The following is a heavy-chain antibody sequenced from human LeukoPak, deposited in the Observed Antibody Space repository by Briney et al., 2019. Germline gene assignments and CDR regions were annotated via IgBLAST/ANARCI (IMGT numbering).Heavy chain of an antibody. J-gene: IGHJ4*02. V-gene: IGHV3-9*01. Sequence: PGGSLRLSCAASGFTFDDYAMHWVRQVSGKGLEWVSGISWSSGNIGYADSVKGRFTISRDNAKNSLYLQMNSLRAEDTALYYCAKTSTGYVSGNIAHFDYWGQGTLVTVSS. D-gene: IGHD3-10*01. CDR3: AKTSTGYVSGNIAHFDY. CDR1: GFTFDDYA. CDR2: ISWSSGNI.